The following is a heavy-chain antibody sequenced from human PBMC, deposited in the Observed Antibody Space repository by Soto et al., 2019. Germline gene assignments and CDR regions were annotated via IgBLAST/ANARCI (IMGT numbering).Heavy chain of an antibody. J-gene: IGHJ4*02. CDR3: ARAVVVAAAPDY. V-gene: IGHV3-30-3*01. CDR1: GFTFSSYA. Sequence: GGSLRLSCAASGFTFSSYAMHGVRQAPGKGLEWVAVISYDGSNKYYADSVKGRFTISRDNSKNTLYLQMNSLRAEDTAVYYCARAVVVAAAPDYWGQGTLVTVSS. D-gene: IGHD2-15*01. CDR2: ISYDGSNK.